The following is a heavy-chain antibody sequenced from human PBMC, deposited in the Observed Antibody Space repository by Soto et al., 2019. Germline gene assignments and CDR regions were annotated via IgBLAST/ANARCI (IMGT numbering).Heavy chain of an antibody. Sequence: QVQLQESGPGLVKPSGTLSLTCAVSGGSISSSNWWSWVRQPPGKGLEWIGEIYHSGSTNYNPSLKSRVTISVDKSTHPVSLKLSSVTAADTAVYYCATVSGSSSSGMDVWGQGTTVTVSS. CDR2: IYHSGST. V-gene: IGHV4-4*02. CDR3: ATVSGSSSSGMDV. CDR1: GGSISSSNW. D-gene: IGHD1-26*01. J-gene: IGHJ6*02.